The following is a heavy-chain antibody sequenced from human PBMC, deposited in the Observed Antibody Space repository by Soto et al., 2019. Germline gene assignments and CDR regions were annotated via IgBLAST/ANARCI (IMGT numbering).Heavy chain of an antibody. V-gene: IGHV3-48*01. CDR1: GFTFSSYS. D-gene: IGHD5-12*01. CDR3: ARADSGYAHGSSSYGMDV. Sequence: EVQLVESGGGLVQPGGSLRLSCAASGFTFSSYSMNWVRQAPGKGLEWVSYISSSSSTIYYADSVKGRFTISRDNAKNALYLQMNSLRAEDTAVYYCARADSGYAHGSSSYGMDVWGQGTTVTVSS. J-gene: IGHJ6*02. CDR2: ISSSSSTI.